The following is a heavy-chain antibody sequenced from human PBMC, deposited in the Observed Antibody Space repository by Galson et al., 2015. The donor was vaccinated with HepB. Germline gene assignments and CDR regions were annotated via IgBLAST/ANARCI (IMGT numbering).Heavy chain of an antibody. CDR2: ISSSSSTI. D-gene: IGHD3-10*01. V-gene: IGHV3-48*04. CDR1: GFTFSSYS. CDR3: ASFTTSYYYGSGSYYKGGFDY. J-gene: IGHJ4*02. Sequence: SLRLSCAASGFTFSSYSMNWVRQAPGKGLEWVSYISSSSSTIYYADSVKGRFTISRDNAKNSLYLQMNSLRAEDTAVYYCASFTTSYYYGSGSYYKGGFDYWGQGTLVTVSS.